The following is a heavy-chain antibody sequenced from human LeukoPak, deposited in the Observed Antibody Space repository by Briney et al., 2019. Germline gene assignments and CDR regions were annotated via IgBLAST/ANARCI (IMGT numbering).Heavy chain of an antibody. CDR1: GGSISSGGYY. CDR3: ARVYSPRTVAGTGFDN. J-gene: IGHJ4*02. D-gene: IGHD6-19*01. CDR2: IYHSENT. Sequence: SETLSLTCTVFGGSISSGGYYWSWIRQHPGKGLEWIGYIYHSENTNYNPSLKSRVTMSVDTSKNQFSLKLSSVTAADTAVYYCARVYSPRTVAGTGFDNWGQGTLVTVSS. V-gene: IGHV4-31*03.